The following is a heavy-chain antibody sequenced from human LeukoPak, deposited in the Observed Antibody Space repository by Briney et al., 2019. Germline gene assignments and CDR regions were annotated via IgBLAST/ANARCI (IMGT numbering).Heavy chain of an antibody. V-gene: IGHV3-9*01. J-gene: IGHJ4*02. CDR2: ISWNSGSI. Sequence: GRSLRLSCAASGFTFDDYAMHWVRQAPGKGLEWVSGISWNSGSIGYADSVKGRFTISRDNSKNTLFLQMNSLRPEDTAVYHCVKSPLGDCTNTRCSDRWGQGILVTVSS. CDR1: GFTFDDYA. CDR3: VKSPLGDCTNTRCSDR. D-gene: IGHD2-2*01.